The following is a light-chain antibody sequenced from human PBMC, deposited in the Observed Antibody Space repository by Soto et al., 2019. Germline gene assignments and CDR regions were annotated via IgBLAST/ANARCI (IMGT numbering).Light chain of an antibody. CDR1: TSDIGAYNY. CDR2: DVT. CDR3: SSYTTINTVVL. Sequence: QSALTQPASVSGSPGQSITISCTGTTSDIGAYNYVSWYQHHPGKAPKLLIYDVTDRPSGVSDRFSGSKSGNTASLTISGLQAEDEAEYFCSSYTTINTVVLFGGGTKLTVL. J-gene: IGLJ2*01. V-gene: IGLV2-14*03.